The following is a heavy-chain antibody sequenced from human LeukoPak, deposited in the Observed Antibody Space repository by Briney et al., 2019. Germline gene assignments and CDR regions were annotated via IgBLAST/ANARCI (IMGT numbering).Heavy chain of an antibody. Sequence: GGSLRLSCAASGFTFSSYWMSWVRQAPGKGLEWVANIKQDGSEKYYVDSVKGRFTISRDNAKNSLYLQMNSLRAEDTAVYYCARVPYYDYVWGSYRLYYFDYWGQGTLVTVSS. J-gene: IGHJ4*02. V-gene: IGHV3-7*01. CDR3: ARVPYYDYVWGSYRLYYFDY. CDR2: IKQDGSEK. D-gene: IGHD3-16*02. CDR1: GFTFSSYW.